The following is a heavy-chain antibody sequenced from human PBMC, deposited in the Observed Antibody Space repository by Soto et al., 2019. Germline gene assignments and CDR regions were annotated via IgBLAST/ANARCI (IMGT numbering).Heavy chain of an antibody. CDR1: GFTFRAYS. Sequence: PGGSLRLSCVASGFTFRAYSMSWVRQAPGQGLEWVSSITSSSTYIYYTRSVEGRFTISRDDAKNSLHPQMNSLRAEDTAVYYCARDLLEGYGHARQPDYWGQGTLVTVSS. V-gene: IGHV3-21*06. CDR3: ARDLLEGYGHARQPDY. D-gene: IGHD5-18*01. CDR2: ITSSSTYI. J-gene: IGHJ4*02.